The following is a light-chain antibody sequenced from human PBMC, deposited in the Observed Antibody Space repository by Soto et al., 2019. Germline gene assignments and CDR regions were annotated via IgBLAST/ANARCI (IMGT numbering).Light chain of an antibody. Sequence: EIVLTQSPATLSLSPGERATLSCRASQSVSSYLLWYQQKPAQAPRLRIYDASTRATGVPARFSGSGSGTDFTLTIGSLDPEDFAVYYWQQRSDGPPFSFGPGTTVDIK. CDR2: DAS. J-gene: IGKJ3*01. V-gene: IGKV3-11*01. CDR3: QQRSDGPPFS. CDR1: QSVSSY.